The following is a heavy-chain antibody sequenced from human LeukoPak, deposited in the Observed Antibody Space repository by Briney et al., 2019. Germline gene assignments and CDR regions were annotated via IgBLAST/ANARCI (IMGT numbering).Heavy chain of an antibody. CDR3: AREDASSWDY. D-gene: IGHD6-13*01. V-gene: IGHV3-21*01. CDR2: ISSSGSYI. Sequence: PGGSLRLSCAASGFTFSIYSMDWVRQAPGKGLEWVSSISSSGSYIYYADSLKGQFTISRDNAKNSLYLQMNSLRAEDTAVYYCAREDASSWDYWGQGTLVTVSS. J-gene: IGHJ4*02. CDR1: GFTFSIYS.